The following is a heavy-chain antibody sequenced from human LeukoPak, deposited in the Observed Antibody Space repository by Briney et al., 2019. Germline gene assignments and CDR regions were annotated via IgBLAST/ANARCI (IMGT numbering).Heavy chain of an antibody. J-gene: IGHJ4*02. Sequence: KPSETLSLTCAVYGGSFSGYYWSWIRQPPGKGLEWIGEINHSGSTNYNPSLKSRVTISVDTSKNQFSLKLSSVTAADTAVYYCARGQYYDILTGYPFDYWGQGTLVTVSS. CDR1: GGSFSGYY. CDR3: ARGQYYDILTGYPFDY. V-gene: IGHV4-34*01. D-gene: IGHD3-9*01. CDR2: INHSGST.